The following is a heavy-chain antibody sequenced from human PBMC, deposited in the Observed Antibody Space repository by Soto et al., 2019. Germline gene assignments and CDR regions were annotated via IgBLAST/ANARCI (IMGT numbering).Heavy chain of an antibody. Sequence: GGSLRLSCAASGFNFNGYGISWVRQSPEKGLEWVASINFFLGKTYYADSVKGRSTISKDDAKDTVYLHLNSLRADDTAIYYCARGAVYRTEHYYRGMDVWGQGSPVTVSS. J-gene: IGHJ6*02. D-gene: IGHD2-2*02. CDR1: GFNFNGYG. CDR3: ARGAVYRTEHYYRGMDV. CDR2: INFFLGKT. V-gene: IGHV3-23*01.